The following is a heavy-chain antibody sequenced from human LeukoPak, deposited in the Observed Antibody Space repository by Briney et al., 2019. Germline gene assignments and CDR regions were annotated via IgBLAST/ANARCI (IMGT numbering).Heavy chain of an antibody. CDR3: AREAVSGAIYGSFDY. V-gene: IGHV5-51*01. Sequence: HGESLKISCKGSGYSFTNYWIAWVRQMPGKGLEWMGFIYPGDSDTRYNPSFQGQVTISADKSFSTAYLQWGSLKASDTAIYFCAREAVSGAIYGSFDYWGQGTRVTVSS. D-gene: IGHD2-2*01. J-gene: IGHJ4*02. CDR2: IYPGDSDT. CDR1: GYSFTNYW.